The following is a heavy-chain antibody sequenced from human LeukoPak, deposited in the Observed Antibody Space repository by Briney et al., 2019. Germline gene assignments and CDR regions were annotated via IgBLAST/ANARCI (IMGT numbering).Heavy chain of an antibody. CDR3: ARGSNYPKVYFDY. J-gene: IGHJ4*02. V-gene: IGHV3-53*01. CDR2: IYSGGST. CDR1: GFTFSTNP. D-gene: IGHD3-10*01. Sequence: PGGSLRLSCAASGFTFSTNPMTWVPQAPGKGRVWVSVIYSGGSTYYADPVKGRFPIFRQKSKNTLYLPMNSLSAEHAAVYYCARGSNYPKVYFDYWGQGTLVTVSS.